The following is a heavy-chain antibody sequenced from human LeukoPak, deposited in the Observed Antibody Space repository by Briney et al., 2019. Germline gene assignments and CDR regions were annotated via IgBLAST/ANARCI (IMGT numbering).Heavy chain of an antibody. D-gene: IGHD3-10*01. Sequence: KTSESLSLTCTVSGGSISSSSYYWGWIRQPPGKGLEWIASIYYSGSTYYNPSLKSRVTISVDTSKNQFSLKLSSVTAADTAVYYCASPMVRGVIGPYFDYWGQGTLVTVSS. J-gene: IGHJ4*02. CDR3: ASPMVRGVIGPYFDY. V-gene: IGHV4-39*01. CDR1: GGSISSSSYY. CDR2: IYYSGST.